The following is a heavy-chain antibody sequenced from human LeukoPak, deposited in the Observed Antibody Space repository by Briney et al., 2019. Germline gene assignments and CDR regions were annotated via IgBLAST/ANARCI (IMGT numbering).Heavy chain of an antibody. CDR1: GFTFSTYS. Sequence: PGGSLRLSCTASGFTFSTYSMNWVRQAPGKGLEWVSSISSSSSYIYYADSVKGRFTISRDNAKNSLYLQMNSLRAEDTAVYYCARATVPAVARYFDYWGQGTLVTVSA. V-gene: IGHV3-21*01. D-gene: IGHD2-2*01. J-gene: IGHJ4*02. CDR2: ISSSSSYI. CDR3: ARATVPAVARYFDY.